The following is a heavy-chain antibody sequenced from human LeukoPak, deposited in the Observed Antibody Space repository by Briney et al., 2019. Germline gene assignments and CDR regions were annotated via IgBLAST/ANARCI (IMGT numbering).Heavy chain of an antibody. J-gene: IGHJ4*02. CDR2: LFYSGST. Sequence: SETLSLTCTVSGCSISSYYWSWIRQPPGKGLEWIAYLFYSGSTDYNPSLESRVTISVDTSKNQFSLKLRSVTAADTAVYYCATVAVIREVTYFDYWGQGTLVTVSS. V-gene: IGHV4-59*01. CDR1: GCSISSYY. CDR3: ATVAVIREVTYFDY. D-gene: IGHD6-19*01.